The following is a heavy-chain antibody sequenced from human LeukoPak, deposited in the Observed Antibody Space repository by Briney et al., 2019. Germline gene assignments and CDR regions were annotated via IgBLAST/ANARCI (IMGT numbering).Heavy chain of an antibody. CDR3: AKNPPYYYDNSGSALDY. Sequence: GGSLRLSCVTSGFTVSSNYMSWVRQAPGKGLEWVSLINSAGSYYADSVKGRFTISRDNSKNTLYLQMNSLRAEDTAVYYCAKNPPYYYDNSGSALDYWGQGTLVTVSS. CDR2: INSAGS. D-gene: IGHD3-22*01. CDR1: GFTVSSNY. V-gene: IGHV3-66*02. J-gene: IGHJ4*02.